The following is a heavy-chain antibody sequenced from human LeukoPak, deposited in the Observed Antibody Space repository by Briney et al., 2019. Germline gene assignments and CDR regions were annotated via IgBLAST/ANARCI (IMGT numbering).Heavy chain of an antibody. CDR2: IYYSGST. D-gene: IGHD2-15*01. CDR1: GGSFSDYY. CDR3: ARSSRYCSGGSCVYYYYGMDV. Sequence: SETLSLTCAVYGGSFSDYYWSWIRQPPGKGLEWIGYIYYSGSTNYNPSLKSRVTISVDTSKNQFSLKLSSVTAADTAVYYCARSSRYCSGGSCVYYYYGMDVWGQGTTVTVSS. J-gene: IGHJ6*02. V-gene: IGHV4-59*01.